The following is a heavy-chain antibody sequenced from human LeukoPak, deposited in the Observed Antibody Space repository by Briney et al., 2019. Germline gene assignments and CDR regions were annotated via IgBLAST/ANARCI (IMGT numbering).Heavy chain of an antibody. V-gene: IGHV1-18*04. CDR1: GYTFTGYY. CDR2: ISAYNGNT. D-gene: IGHD3-10*01. CDR3: ARNRESGLDY. Sequence: ASVKVSCKASGYTFTGYYMHWVRQAPGQGLEWMGWISAYNGNTNYAQKLQDRVTMTRDTSTSTVYMELSSLRSEDTAVYYCARNRESGLDYWGQGTLVTVSS. J-gene: IGHJ4*02.